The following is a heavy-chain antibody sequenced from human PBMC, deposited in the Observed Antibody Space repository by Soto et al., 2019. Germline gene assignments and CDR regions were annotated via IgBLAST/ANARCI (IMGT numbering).Heavy chain of an antibody. Sequence: SDTLSLTFAVYGGPFSGYYWTWFRQPPGTGLEWIGEINHCGSTNYNPSLKSRVTISVDTSKNLFSLKLTSVTAVDMAVYYCARDKITGLFDYWGQGTLVTVS. CDR1: GGPFSGYY. D-gene: IGHD2-8*02. CDR2: INHCGST. J-gene: IGHJ4*02. V-gene: IGHV4-34*01. CDR3: ARDKITGLFDY.